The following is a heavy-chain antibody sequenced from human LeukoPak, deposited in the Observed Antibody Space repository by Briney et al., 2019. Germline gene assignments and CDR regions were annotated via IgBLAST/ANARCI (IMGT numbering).Heavy chain of an antibody. D-gene: IGHD6-19*01. CDR2: ISGSGGST. CDR1: GFTFSSYA. CDR3: ANKKGRIAVAGFPFDY. V-gene: IGHV3-23*01. J-gene: IGHJ4*02. Sequence: GGSLRLSCAASGFTFSSYAMSWVRQAPGKGLEWVSAISGSGGSTYYADSVKGRFTLSRDNSKNTLYLQMNSLRAEDTAVYYCANKKGRIAVAGFPFDYWGQGTLVTVSS.